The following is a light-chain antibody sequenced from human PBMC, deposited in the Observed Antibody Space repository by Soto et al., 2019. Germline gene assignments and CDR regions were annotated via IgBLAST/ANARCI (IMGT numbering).Light chain of an antibody. V-gene: IGKV1-5*03. CDR3: QQYDIYSYT. CDR1: QRSSGW. Sequence: DILMTQSPSTLSASVGDTVTITCRASQRSSGWLAWHQQKPGKAPNLLIYKASSLESGVPSRSSGSGSGTEFTLTINSLQPDDFETYYFQQYDIYSYTFGQGTKVDIX. CDR2: KAS. J-gene: IGKJ2*01.